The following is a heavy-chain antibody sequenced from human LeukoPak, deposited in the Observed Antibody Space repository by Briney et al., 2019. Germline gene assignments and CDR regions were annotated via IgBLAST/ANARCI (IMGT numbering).Heavy chain of an antibody. J-gene: IGHJ5*02. Sequence: SETLSLTCTVSGGSISSYYWSWIRQPPGKGLEWIGYIYYSGSTNYNPSLKSRVTISVDTSKNQFSLKLSSVTAADTAVYYCARSWGATRWFDPWGQGTLVTVSS. CDR1: GGSISSYY. CDR3: ARSWGATRWFDP. CDR2: IYYSGST. V-gene: IGHV4-59*08. D-gene: IGHD3-16*01.